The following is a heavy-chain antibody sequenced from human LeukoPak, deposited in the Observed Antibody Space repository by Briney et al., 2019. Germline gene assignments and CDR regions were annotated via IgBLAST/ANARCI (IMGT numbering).Heavy chain of an antibody. Sequence: GASVKVSCKASGFTFTSFAMQWVRQARGQRLEWIGWIVVGSGNTNYAQKFQERVTITRDMSTSTAYMELSSLRSEDTAVYYCAAVPYDSSGYYYGPDYWGQGTLVTVSS. J-gene: IGHJ4*02. V-gene: IGHV1-58*02. CDR3: AAVPYDSSGYYYGPDY. D-gene: IGHD3-22*01. CDR2: IVVGSGNT. CDR1: GFTFTSFA.